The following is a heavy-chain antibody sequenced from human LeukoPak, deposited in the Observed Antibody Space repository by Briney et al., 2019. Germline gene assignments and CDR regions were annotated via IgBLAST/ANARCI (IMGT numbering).Heavy chain of an antibody. CDR2: INHSGST. V-gene: IGHV4-34*01. J-gene: IGHJ5*02. CDR3: ASFGVAQTSEGNWFDP. CDR1: GGSFSAYY. Sequence: SETLSLTCAVYGGSFSAYYWSWIRQPSGKGLEWIGEINHSGSTNYNPSLKSRVTISVDTSKKQFSLKLSSVTAADTAVYYCASFGVAQTSEGNWFDPWGQGTLVTVSS. D-gene: IGHD3-3*01.